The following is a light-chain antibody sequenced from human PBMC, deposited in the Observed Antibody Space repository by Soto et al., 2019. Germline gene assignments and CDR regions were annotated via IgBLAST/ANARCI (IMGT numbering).Light chain of an antibody. Sequence: EIVLTQSPGTLSLSPGKRATLSCRASQSISSSYLAWYQQRPGQPPRLLIYGASSRATGIPDRFSGSGSGTEFTLTISRLEPEDFVVYYCQQYGSSSWTFGQGTKVEIK. V-gene: IGKV3-20*01. J-gene: IGKJ1*01. CDR1: QSISSSY. CDR2: GAS. CDR3: QQYGSSSWT.